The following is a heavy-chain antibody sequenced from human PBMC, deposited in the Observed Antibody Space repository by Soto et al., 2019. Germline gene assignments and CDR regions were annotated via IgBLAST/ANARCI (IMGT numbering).Heavy chain of an antibody. CDR2: ISYDGSNK. V-gene: IGHV3-30*18. CDR3: AKDVDGYNLFDY. CDR1: GFTFSSYG. Sequence: VQLVESGGGVVQPGRSLRLSCAASGFTFSSYGMHWVRQAPGKGLEWVAVISYDGSNKYYADSVKGRFTISRDNSKNTLYLQMNSLRAEDTAVYYCAKDVDGYNLFDYWGQGTLVTVSS. J-gene: IGHJ4*02. D-gene: IGHD5-12*01.